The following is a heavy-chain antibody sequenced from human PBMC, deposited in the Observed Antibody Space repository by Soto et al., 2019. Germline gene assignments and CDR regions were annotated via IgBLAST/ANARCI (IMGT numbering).Heavy chain of an antibody. CDR2: IIPIFGTA. CDR3: ARGGRDGYTEDAFTS. Sequence: QVQLVQSGAEVKKPGSSVKVSCKASGGTFSSYAISWVRQAPGQGLEWMGGIIPIFGTANYAQKFQGRVTLTADESTSTAARELSSMRPADTAVYYCARGGRDGYTEDAFTSWAQGTTVSVSS. V-gene: IGHV1-69*12. CDR1: GGTFSSYA. J-gene: IGHJ3*02. D-gene: IGHD5-12*01.